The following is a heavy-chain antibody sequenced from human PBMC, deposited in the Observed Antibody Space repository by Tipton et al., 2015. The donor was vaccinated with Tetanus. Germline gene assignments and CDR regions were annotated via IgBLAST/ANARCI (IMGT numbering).Heavy chain of an antibody. CDR3: ARGRRIQLWNDAFDI. CDR2: IYTSGST. V-gene: IGHV4-4*07. D-gene: IGHD5-18*01. J-gene: IGHJ3*02. CDR1: GGSISSNY. Sequence: TLSLTCTVSGGSISSNYWSWIRQPAGKGLEWIGRIYTSGSTNYNPSLKSRVTMSLDTSKNQFSLKLSSVTAADTAVYYCARGRRIQLWNDAFDIWGQGTMVTVSS.